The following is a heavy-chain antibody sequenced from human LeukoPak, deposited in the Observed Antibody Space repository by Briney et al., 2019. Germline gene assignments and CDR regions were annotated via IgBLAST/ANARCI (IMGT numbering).Heavy chain of an antibody. CDR2: IYYSGST. V-gene: IGHV4-59*01. CDR1: GGSISSYY. J-gene: IGHJ4*02. D-gene: IGHD3-9*01. CDR3: ARVAGDYDILTGYTYFDY. Sequence: PPETLSLTCTVSGGSISSYYWSWIRQPPGKGLEWIGYIYYSGSTNYNPSLKSRVTISVDTSKNQFSLKLSSVTAADTAVYYCARVAGDYDILTGYTYFDYWGQGTLVTVSS.